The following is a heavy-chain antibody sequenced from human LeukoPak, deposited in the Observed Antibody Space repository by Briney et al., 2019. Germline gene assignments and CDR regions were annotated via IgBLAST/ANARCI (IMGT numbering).Heavy chain of an antibody. CDR3: ALSQVRGKHFDY. D-gene: IGHD3-10*01. CDR1: GGSISSGGYY. Sequence: SETLSLTCTVSGGSISSGGYYWSWIRQHPGKGLEWIGYIYYSGSTYYNPSLKSRVTMSVDTSKNQFSLKLSSVTAADTAVYYCALSQVRGKHFDYWGQGTLVTVSS. CDR2: IYYSGST. J-gene: IGHJ4*02. V-gene: IGHV4-31*03.